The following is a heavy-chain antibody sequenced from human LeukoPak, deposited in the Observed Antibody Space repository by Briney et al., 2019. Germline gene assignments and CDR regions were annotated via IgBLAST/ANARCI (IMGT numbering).Heavy chain of an antibody. Sequence: GGSLRLSCAASGFTVSSNYMSWVRQAPGKGLEWVANIKQDGSEKYYVDSVKGRFTISRDNAKNSLYLQMNSLRAEDTAVYYCAKDAKAGVFSQWLHPGVANSYFDYWGQGTLVTVSS. D-gene: IGHD3-3*01. CDR3: AKDAKAGVFSQWLHPGVANSYFDY. J-gene: IGHJ4*02. CDR2: IKQDGSEK. CDR1: GFTVSSNY. V-gene: IGHV3-7*01.